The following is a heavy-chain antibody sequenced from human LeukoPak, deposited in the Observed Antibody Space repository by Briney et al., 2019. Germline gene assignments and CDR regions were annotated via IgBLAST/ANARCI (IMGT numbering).Heavy chain of an antibody. Sequence: GGSLRLSCAASGFTFSSYSMNWVRQAPGKGLEWVSSISSSSYIYYADSVKGRFTISRDNAKNSLYLQMNSLRAEDTAVYYCARAPYDSSGYYHYWGQGTLVTVSS. CDR3: ARAPYDSSGYYHY. J-gene: IGHJ4*02. CDR2: ISSSSYI. D-gene: IGHD3-22*01. V-gene: IGHV3-21*01. CDR1: GFTFSSYS.